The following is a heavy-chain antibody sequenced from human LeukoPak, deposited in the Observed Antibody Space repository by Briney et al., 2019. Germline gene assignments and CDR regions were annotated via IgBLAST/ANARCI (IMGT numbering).Heavy chain of an antibody. Sequence: SETLSLTCTVSGGSVSSGSYYWSWIRQSPGTGLEWIGYIYYSGSTNYNPSLKSRVTISVDTSKNQFSLKLSSVTAADTAVYYCARDNADTIDYWGQGTLVTVSS. CDR3: ARDNADTIDY. V-gene: IGHV4-61*01. CDR1: GGSVSSGSYY. D-gene: IGHD3-16*01. CDR2: IYYSGST. J-gene: IGHJ4*02.